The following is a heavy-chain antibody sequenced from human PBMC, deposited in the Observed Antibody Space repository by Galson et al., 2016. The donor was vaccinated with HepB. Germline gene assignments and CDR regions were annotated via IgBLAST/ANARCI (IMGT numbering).Heavy chain of an antibody. D-gene: IGHD7-27*01. CDR2: IYHIGST. V-gene: IGHV4-34*10. CDR1: GGSWRGHF. J-gene: IGHJ4*02. Sequence: SETLSLTCAVYGGSWRGHFWTWIRQSPGMGLEWIGYIYHIGSTSYNPSLLSRLSMSLDTSKNQFSLKLTSVTVADTAVYYCARELTGGRRGDFDYWGQGTLVTVSS. CDR3: ARELTGGRRGDFDY.